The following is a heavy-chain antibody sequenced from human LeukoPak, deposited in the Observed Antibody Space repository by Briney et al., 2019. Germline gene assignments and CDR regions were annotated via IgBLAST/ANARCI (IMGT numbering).Heavy chain of an antibody. CDR3: AKFTRSSGDCL. J-gene: IGHJ4*02. D-gene: IGHD2-21*01. CDR1: GFSFINNA. Sequence: GGSLRLSCAASGFSFINNAMGWVRQAPGKGLEWVSGICASGRCTFYAAPVRGRFTVSRDNSKNSLYLQMNSLRAEDTAVYYCAKFTRSSGDCLWGQGILVTVSS. CDR2: ICASGRCT. V-gene: IGHV3-23*01.